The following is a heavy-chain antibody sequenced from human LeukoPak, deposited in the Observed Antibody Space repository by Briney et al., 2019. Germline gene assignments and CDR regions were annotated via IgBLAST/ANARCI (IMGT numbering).Heavy chain of an antibody. V-gene: IGHV3-30*18. CDR1: GFTFSSYG. CDR3: AKLSSPGYYDSSGPREAAYYFDY. CDR2: ISYDGSNK. J-gene: IGHJ4*02. Sequence: PGRSLRLSCAASGFTFSSYGMHWVRQAPGKGLEWVAVISYDGSNKYYADSVKGRFTISRDNSKNTLYLQMNSLRAEDTAVYYCAKLSSPGYYDSSGPREAAYYFDYWGQGTLVTVSS. D-gene: IGHD3-22*01.